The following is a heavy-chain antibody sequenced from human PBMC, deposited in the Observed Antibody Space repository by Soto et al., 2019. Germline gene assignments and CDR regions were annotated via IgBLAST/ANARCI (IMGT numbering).Heavy chain of an antibody. CDR1: GYTFTSYG. J-gene: IGHJ4*02. CDR3: AKDLPGGYCSSTSCYGFDY. V-gene: IGHV1-18*04. CDR2: ISAYNGNT. D-gene: IGHD2-2*01. Sequence: GASVKVSCKASGYTFTSYGISWVRQAPGQGLEWMGWISAYNGNTNYAQKLQGRVTMTTDTSTSTAYMELRSLRSDDTAVYYCAKDLPGGYCSSTSCYGFDYWGQGTLVTVSS.